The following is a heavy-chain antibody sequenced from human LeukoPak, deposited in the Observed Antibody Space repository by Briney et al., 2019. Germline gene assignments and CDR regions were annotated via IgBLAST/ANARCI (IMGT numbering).Heavy chain of an antibody. CDR2: IIPIFGTA. Sequence: VASVKVSCKASGGTFSSYAISWVRQAPGQGLEWMGGIIPIFGTANYAQKFQGRVTITADKSTSTAYMELSSLRSEETAVYYCARERMVRGVYDYMDVWGKGTTVTVSS. D-gene: IGHD3-10*01. CDR1: GGTFSSYA. V-gene: IGHV1-69*06. CDR3: ARERMVRGVYDYMDV. J-gene: IGHJ6*03.